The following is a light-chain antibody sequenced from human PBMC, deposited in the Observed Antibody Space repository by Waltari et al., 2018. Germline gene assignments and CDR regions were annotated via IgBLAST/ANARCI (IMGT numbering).Light chain of an antibody. CDR1: ENVNNY. CDR2: KAS. J-gene: IGKJ1*01. Sequence: DIQMTQSPSSLSASVGDRVTITCRASENVNNYLNWYQQKPGKAPKLLIYKASTLQSGVPSRFGGSGSGTDYTFTISSLQSEDVATYYCQHNYGTPWTFGQGTKVEIK. CDR3: QHNYGTPWT. V-gene: IGKV1-39*01.